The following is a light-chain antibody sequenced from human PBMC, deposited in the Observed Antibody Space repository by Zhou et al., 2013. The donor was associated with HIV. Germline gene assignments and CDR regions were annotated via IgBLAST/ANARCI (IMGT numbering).Light chain of an antibody. Sequence: EIVMTQSPATLSVSPGERATLSCRASQSVSSNLAWYQQKPGQAPRLLIYGASTRATGIPARFSGSGSGTDFTLTISRLEPEDFAVYYCQQYGGHRSQFGGGTKVE. CDR2: GAS. J-gene: IGKJ4*02. CDR1: QSVSSN. CDR3: QQYGGHRSQ. V-gene: IGKV3-15*01.